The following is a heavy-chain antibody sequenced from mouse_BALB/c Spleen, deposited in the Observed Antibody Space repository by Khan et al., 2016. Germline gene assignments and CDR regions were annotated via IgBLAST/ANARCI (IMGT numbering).Heavy chain of an antibody. J-gene: IGHJ4*01. CDR1: GFSLSRYS. D-gene: IGHD3-1*01. CDR2: MWGGGTT. Sequence: QVQLKESGPGLVAPSQSLSITCTVSGFSLSRYSVHWVRQPPGKGLEWLGMMWGGGTTDYNSALKSRLSISKDNSKSKVFLKMNSLQTADTAMDYCARRSSGTGAMDSWGQGTSVTVSS. CDR3: ARRSSGTGAMDS. V-gene: IGHV2-6-4*01.